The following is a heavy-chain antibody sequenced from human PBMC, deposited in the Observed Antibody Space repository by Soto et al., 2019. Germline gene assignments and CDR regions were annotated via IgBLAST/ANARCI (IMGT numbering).Heavy chain of an antibody. CDR3: ARGPPAGIYFAMDV. V-gene: IGHV3-7*03. CDR1: GFSFSYYL. D-gene: IGHD6-19*01. Sequence: RGALRLSCSASGFSFSYYLMSGVRQSPGKGLEWVANIHRDGSEKYSVDSVKGRFTISRDNAKNSLWLQMNSLRAEDTAIYYCARGPPAGIYFAMDVWGQGTTVTVSS. CDR2: IHRDGSEK. J-gene: IGHJ6*02.